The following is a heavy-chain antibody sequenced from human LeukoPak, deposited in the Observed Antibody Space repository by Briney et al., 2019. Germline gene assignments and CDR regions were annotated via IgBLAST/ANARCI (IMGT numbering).Heavy chain of an antibody. J-gene: IGHJ6*04. D-gene: IGHD3-10*01. CDR3: AREGYYGSGSYEYYGMDV. CDR2: ISSSGSTI. CDR1: GFTFSSYE. V-gene: IGHV3-48*03. Sequence: TGGSLRLSCAASGFTFSSYEMNWVRQAPGKGLEWVSYISSSGSTIYYADSVKGRFTISRDIAKNSLYLQMNSLRAEDTAVYYCAREGYYGSGSYEYYGMDVWGKGTTVTVSS.